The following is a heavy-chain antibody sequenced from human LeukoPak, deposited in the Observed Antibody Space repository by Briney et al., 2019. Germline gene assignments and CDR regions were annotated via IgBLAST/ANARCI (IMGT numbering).Heavy chain of an antibody. CDR2: IRSKAYGGTT. D-gene: IGHD2-2*01. Sequence: PGGSLRLSCTASGFTFGDYAMSWVRQAPGKGLEWVGFIRSKAYGGTTEYAASVKGRFTISRDDSKSIAYLQMNSLKTEDTAVYYCTRISVVPAAHDGFDIWGQGTMVTVST. V-gene: IGHV3-49*04. J-gene: IGHJ3*02. CDR3: TRISVVPAAHDGFDI. CDR1: GFTFGDYA.